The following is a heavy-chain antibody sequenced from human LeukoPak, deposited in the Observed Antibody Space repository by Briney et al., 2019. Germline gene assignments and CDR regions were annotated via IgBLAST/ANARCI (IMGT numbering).Heavy chain of an antibody. D-gene: IGHD6-19*01. CDR3: ARDREGTTRGWYYFDY. CDR1: GYTFTNFA. J-gene: IGHJ4*02. Sequence: ASVKVSCKASGYTFTNFAVHWVRQAPGQRLEWMGWINAGNGNTKYSQNFQGRVTISRDTSASTVYMELSSLRSEDMAVYYCARDREGTTRGWYYFDYWGQGTLVTVSS. V-gene: IGHV1-3*01. CDR2: INAGNGNT.